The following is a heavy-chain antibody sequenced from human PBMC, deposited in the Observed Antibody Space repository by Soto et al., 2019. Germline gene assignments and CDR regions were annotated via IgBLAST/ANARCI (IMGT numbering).Heavy chain of an antibody. CDR3: ARDEVSGWYPNNVDDGFDI. CDR1: GFTFSSYS. V-gene: IGHV3-21*01. CDR2: ISSSSSYI. J-gene: IGHJ3*02. D-gene: IGHD6-19*01. Sequence: EVQLVESGGGLVKPGGSLRLSCAASGFTFSSYSMNWVRQAPGKGLEWVSSISSSSSYIYYADSVKGRFTISRDNAKNPQYLQMNSQRAEDTAVYYCARDEVSGWYPNNVDDGFDIWGQGTMVTVSS.